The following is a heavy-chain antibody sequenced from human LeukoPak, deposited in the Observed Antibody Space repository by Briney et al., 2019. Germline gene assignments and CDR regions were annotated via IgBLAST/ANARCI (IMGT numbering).Heavy chain of an antibody. D-gene: IGHD6-13*01. CDR3: AKDRGAAAQRYYYGMDV. CDR2: ISYDGSNK. V-gene: IGHV3-30*18. CDR1: GFTFSSYG. Sequence: GGSLRLSCAASGFTFSSYGMHWVRQAPGKGLEWVAVISYDGSNKYYADSVKGRFTISRDNSKNTLYLQMNSLRAEDTAVYYCAKDRGAAAQRYYYGMDVWGQGTTVTVSS. J-gene: IGHJ6*02.